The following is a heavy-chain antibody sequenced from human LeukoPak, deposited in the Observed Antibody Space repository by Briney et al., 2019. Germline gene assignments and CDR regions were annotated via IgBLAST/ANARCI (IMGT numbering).Heavy chain of an antibody. J-gene: IGHJ4*02. D-gene: IGHD4-17*01. Sequence: SVKVSCKASGGTFSSYAISWVRQAPGQGLEWMGRIIPILGIANYAQKLQGRVTMTTDTSTSTAYMELRSLRSDDTAVYYCALGDYANYWGQGTLVTVSS. CDR3: ALGDYANY. CDR1: GGTFSSYA. CDR2: IIPILGIA. V-gene: IGHV1-69*04.